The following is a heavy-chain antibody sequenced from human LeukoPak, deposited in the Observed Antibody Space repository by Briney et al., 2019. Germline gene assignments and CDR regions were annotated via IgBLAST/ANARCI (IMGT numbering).Heavy chain of an antibody. CDR3: ARPGIAAAGNDAFDI. J-gene: IGHJ3*02. CDR1: GGSFSGYY. CDR2: INHSGST. V-gene: IGHV4-34*01. Sequence: SETLSLTCAVYGGSFSGYYWSWIRQPPGKGLEWIGEINHSGSTNYNPSLKSRVTISVDTSKNQFSLKLSSVTAADTAVYYCARPGIAAAGNDAFDIWGQGTMVTVSS. D-gene: IGHD6-13*01.